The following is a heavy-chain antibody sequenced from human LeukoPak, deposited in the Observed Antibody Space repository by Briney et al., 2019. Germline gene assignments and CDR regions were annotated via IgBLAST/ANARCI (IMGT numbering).Heavy chain of an antibody. D-gene: IGHD1-26*01. Sequence: SHTLSPTRTDPGRSISSSSYNWSWIRQPAATLLEWIRRIYTSGSTNYNPSLKSRVTISVDTSKNQFSLTLSSVTAADTAVYYCAREGRYPDYWGQGTLVTVSS. V-gene: IGHV4-61*02. CDR2: IYTSGST. CDR3: AREGRYPDY. CDR1: GRSISSSSYN. J-gene: IGHJ4*02.